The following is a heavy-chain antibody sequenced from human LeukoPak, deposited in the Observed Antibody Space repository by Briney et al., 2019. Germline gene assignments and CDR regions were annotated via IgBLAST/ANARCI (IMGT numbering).Heavy chain of an antibody. CDR2: IAGSSGYI. V-gene: IGHV3-21*01. CDR3: ARDRGAYCGGDCYLGFDY. CDR1: GFTFSSYT. J-gene: IGHJ4*01. D-gene: IGHD2-21*02. Sequence: VKPGGSLRLSCAASGFTFSSYTMNWVRRAPGKGLEWVSSIAGSSGYISYADSVKGRFTISRDNAKKSLYLQMTSLTAEDTAVYYCARDRGAYCGGDCYLGFDYWGRGTLVTVSS.